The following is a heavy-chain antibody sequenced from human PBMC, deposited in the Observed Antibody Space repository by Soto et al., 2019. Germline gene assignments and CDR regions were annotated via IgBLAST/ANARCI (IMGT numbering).Heavy chain of an antibody. D-gene: IGHD3-10*01. V-gene: IGHV4-34*01. Sequence: SETLSLTCAVYGGSFSGYYWSWIRQPPGKGLEWIGEINHSGSTNYNPSLKSRVTISVDTSKNQFSLKLSSVTAADTAVYYCARGHFGRYFDYWGQGTLVTVSS. J-gene: IGHJ4*02. CDR3: ARGHFGRYFDY. CDR1: GGSFSGYY. CDR2: INHSGST.